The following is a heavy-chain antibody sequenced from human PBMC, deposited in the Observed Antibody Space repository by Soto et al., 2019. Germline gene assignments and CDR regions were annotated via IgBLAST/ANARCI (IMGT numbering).Heavy chain of an antibody. CDR1: GFTFSSYG. V-gene: IGHV3-30*18. Sequence: LRLSCAASGFTFSSYGMHWVRQAPGKGLEWVAVISYDGSNKYYADSVKGRFTISRDNSKNTLYLQMNSLRAEDTAVYYCAKDAFPEITLFGVVIAYYGMDVWGQGTTVTVS. CDR2: ISYDGSNK. J-gene: IGHJ6*02. D-gene: IGHD3-3*01. CDR3: AKDAFPEITLFGVVIAYYGMDV.